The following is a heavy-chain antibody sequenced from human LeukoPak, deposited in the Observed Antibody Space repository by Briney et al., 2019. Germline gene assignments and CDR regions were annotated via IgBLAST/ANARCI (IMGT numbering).Heavy chain of an antibody. J-gene: IGHJ4*02. CDR3: AKRTEAHGSYGEAYEAD. D-gene: IGHD1-26*01. V-gene: IGHV3-30*02. Sequence: PGGSLRLFCAASGFTFSRYGMHWVRQAPGKGLEGVAFIRFDGSNKYYADSVKARFTISRDNSKNTLYLQMNSLRAEDTAVYYCAKRTEAHGSYGEAYEADWGQGTLVTVSS. CDR2: IRFDGSNK. CDR1: GFTFSRYG.